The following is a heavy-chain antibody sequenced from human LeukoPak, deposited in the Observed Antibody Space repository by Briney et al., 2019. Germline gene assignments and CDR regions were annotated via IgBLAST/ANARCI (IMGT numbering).Heavy chain of an antibody. CDR2: IYYSGST. V-gene: IGHV4-59*01. Sequence: SETLSLTCTVSGGPISSYYWSWIRQPPGKGLEWIGYIYYSGSTNYNPSLKSRVTISVVTSKNQFSLKLSSVTAADTAVYYCARADITIFGVVIHYYFDYWGQGTLVTVSS. J-gene: IGHJ4*02. D-gene: IGHD3-3*01. CDR3: ARADITIFGVVIHYYFDY. CDR1: GGPISSYY.